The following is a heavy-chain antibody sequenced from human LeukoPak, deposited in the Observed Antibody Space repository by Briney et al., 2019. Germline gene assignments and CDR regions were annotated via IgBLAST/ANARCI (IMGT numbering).Heavy chain of an antibody. CDR3: ARDRRAWTQLRLSEVNYFHS. D-gene: IGHD5-18*01. CDR1: GFTFDDYA. Sequence: GGSLRLSCAASGFTFDDYAMSWVRQAPGKGLEWVSGINWNGGSTGYADSVKGRFTISRDNAKNSLYLQMNSLRAEDTAVYYCARDRRAWTQLRLSEVNYFHSWGQGTLVTVSS. CDR2: INWNGGST. J-gene: IGHJ4*02. V-gene: IGHV3-20*04.